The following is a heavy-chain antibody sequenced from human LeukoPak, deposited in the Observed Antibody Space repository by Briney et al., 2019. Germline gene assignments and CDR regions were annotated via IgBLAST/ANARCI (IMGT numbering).Heavy chain of an antibody. Sequence: GGSLRLSCAASGFTFSGSAMHWVRQASGKGLEWVGRIRSKANSYATAYAASVKGRFTISRDDSKNTAYLQMNSLKTEDTAVYYCTGPVGDRDYWGQGTLVTVSS. J-gene: IGHJ4*02. CDR1: GFTFSGSA. CDR2: IRSKANSYAT. V-gene: IGHV3-73*01. CDR3: TGPVGDRDY. D-gene: IGHD3-16*01.